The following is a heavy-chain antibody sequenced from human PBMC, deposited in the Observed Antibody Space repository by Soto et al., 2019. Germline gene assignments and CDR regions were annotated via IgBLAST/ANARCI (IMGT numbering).Heavy chain of an antibody. CDR1: GGSISSGDYY. J-gene: IGHJ5*02. Sequence: ETLSLTCTVSGGSISSGDYYWSWIRQPPGKGLEWIGYIYHSGSTKYNPSLKSRVTISVDTSKNYFSLKLNSVTAADTAVYYCARAPYYDIWSGYNDNWFDPWGQGTLVTVSS. CDR3: ARAPYYDIWSGYNDNWFDP. CDR2: IYHSGST. V-gene: IGHV4-61*03. D-gene: IGHD3-3*01.